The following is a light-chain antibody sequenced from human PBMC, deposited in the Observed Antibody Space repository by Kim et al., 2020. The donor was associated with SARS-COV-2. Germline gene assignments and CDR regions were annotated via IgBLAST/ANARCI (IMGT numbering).Light chain of an antibody. CDR3: QQYGSSSYT. CDR2: GAS. J-gene: IGKJ2*01. CDR1: QSVSSSY. Sequence: EIVLTQSPGTLSLSPWERATLSCRASQSVSSSYLAWYQQKPGQAPRLLIYGASSRATGIPDRFSGSGSGTDFTLTISRLEPEDFAVYYCQQYGSSSYTFGQGTKLEI. V-gene: IGKV3-20*01.